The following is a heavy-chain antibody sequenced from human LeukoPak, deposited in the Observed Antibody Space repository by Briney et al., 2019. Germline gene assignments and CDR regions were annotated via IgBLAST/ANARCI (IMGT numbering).Heavy chain of an antibody. D-gene: IGHD5-24*01. J-gene: IGHJ4*02. V-gene: IGHV3-74*01. Sequence: GGSLRLSCAASGFIFSNYWMHWVRQAPGKGLVWVSQIHSDGSITGYADSVKDRFTISRDNAKNTLYLQMNSLRAEDTAVFYCARGGVEAATDYWGRGTLVTVSS. CDR1: GFIFSNYW. CDR3: ARGGVEAATDY. CDR2: IHSDGSIT.